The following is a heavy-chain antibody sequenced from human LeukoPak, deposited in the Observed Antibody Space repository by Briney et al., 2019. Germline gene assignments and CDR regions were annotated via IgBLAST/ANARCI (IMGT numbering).Heavy chain of an antibody. CDR2: IYSGGST. V-gene: IGHV3-53*01. D-gene: IGHD1-26*01. Sequence: GGSLRLSCAASGFTVSSNYMSWVRQAPGKGLEWVSVIYSGGSTYYADSVKGRFTISRDNSKNTLYLQMNSLRAEDTALYYCARYSESYHAIDYWGQGTLVTVSS. J-gene: IGHJ4*02. CDR3: ARYSESYHAIDY. CDR1: GFTVSSNY.